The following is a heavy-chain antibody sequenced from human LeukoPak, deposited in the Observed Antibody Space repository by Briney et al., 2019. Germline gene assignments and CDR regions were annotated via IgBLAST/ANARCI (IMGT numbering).Heavy chain of an antibody. CDR1: GGSISFYY. J-gene: IGHJ4*02. CDR2: IYYSGST. D-gene: IGHD3-16*02. CDR3: ARTVRGYREELHDY. Sequence: SETLSLTCSVSGGSISFYYWSWIRQPPGKGLEWMGYIYYSGSTNYNPSLKSRVTISVDTSKNQFSLKLRSVTAADTAVYYCARTVRGYREELHDYWGQGTLVTVSS. V-gene: IGHV4-59*01.